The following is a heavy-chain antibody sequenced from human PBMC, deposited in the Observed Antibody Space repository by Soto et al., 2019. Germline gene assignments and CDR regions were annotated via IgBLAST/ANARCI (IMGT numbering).Heavy chain of an antibody. CDR1: GGSFSGYY. CDR2: INHSGST. V-gene: IGHV4-34*01. D-gene: IGHD2-2*01. J-gene: IGHJ4*02. CDR3: ARGSCRSTSCYAGRINFDD. Sequence: PSETLSLTCAVYGGSFSGYYWSWIRQPPGKGLEWIGEINHSGSTNYNPSLKSRVTISVDTSKNQFSLKLSSVTAADTAVYYCARGSCRSTSCYAGRINFDDWGQGTLVTVSS.